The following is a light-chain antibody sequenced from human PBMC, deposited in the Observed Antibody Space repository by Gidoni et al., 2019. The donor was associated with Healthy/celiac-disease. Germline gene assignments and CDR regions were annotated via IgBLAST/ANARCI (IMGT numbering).Light chain of an antibody. CDR2: KAS. V-gene: IGKV1-5*03. J-gene: IGKJ1*01. CDR1: QSISSW. Sequence: DIQMTQSPSTLSASVGDRVTITCRASQSISSWLAWYQQKPGKAPKLLIYKASSLESGVPSRFSGSGSWTEFTLTISSLQPDDFATYYCQQYNSYPGTFGQGTKVEIQ. CDR3: QQYNSYPGT.